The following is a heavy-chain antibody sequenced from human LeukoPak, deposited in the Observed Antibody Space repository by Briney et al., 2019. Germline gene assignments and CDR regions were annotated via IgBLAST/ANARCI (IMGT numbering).Heavy chain of an antibody. CDR3: ARLREMATIQPLDY. Sequence: GGSLRLSCAASGFTFSSYSMNWVRQAPGKGLEWVSYISSSSSTIYNADSVKGRFTISRDNAKNSLYLQMNSLRAEDTAVYYCARLREMATIQPLDYWGQGTLVTVSS. CDR1: GFTFSSYS. J-gene: IGHJ4*02. CDR2: ISSSSSTI. V-gene: IGHV3-48*01. D-gene: IGHD5-24*01.